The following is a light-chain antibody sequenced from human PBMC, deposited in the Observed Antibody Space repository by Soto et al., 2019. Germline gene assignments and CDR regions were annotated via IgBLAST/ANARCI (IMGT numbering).Light chain of an antibody. CDR3: SSYKSSSTYV. J-gene: IGLJ1*01. CDR1: SSDVSAYNY. Sequence: QSALTQPASVSGSPGQSITISCTGTSSDVSAYNYVSWYQQHSGKAPKLMIYEVSNRPSGVSNRFSGSKSGDTASLTISGLQAEDEAIYYCSSYKSSSTYVFGTGTKLTVL. V-gene: IGLV2-14*01. CDR2: EVS.